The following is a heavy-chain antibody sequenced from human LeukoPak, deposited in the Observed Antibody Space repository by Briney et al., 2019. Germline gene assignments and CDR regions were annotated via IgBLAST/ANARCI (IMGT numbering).Heavy chain of an antibody. V-gene: IGHV4-59*01. CDR3: AREAVRGLIDY. Sequence: SETLSLTCTVSGGSIITYYWSWIRQPPGKGLEWIAFTHSSGNTGYNPSLKSRVTLSLDTSKNHFSLKVTSMTAADTGVYYCAREAVRGLIDYWGQGTLVAVSS. D-gene: IGHD3-10*01. CDR1: GGSIITYY. CDR2: THSSGNT. J-gene: IGHJ4*02.